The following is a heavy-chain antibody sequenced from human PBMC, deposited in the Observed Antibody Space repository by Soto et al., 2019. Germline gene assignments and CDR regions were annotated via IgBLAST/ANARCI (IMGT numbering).Heavy chain of an antibody. J-gene: IGHJ4*02. CDR1: GFTFSSYA. V-gene: IGHV3-23*01. D-gene: IGHD4-17*01. Sequence: EVQLLESGGGLVQPGGSLRLSCAASGFTFSSYAMSWVRQAPGKGLQWVSAISGSGGSTYYADSVQGRFTISRDNSKNTLYLQMNSLRAEDTAVYYCAKSSRGDYVSGFDYWGQGTLVTVSS. CDR2: ISGSGGST. CDR3: AKSSRGDYVSGFDY.